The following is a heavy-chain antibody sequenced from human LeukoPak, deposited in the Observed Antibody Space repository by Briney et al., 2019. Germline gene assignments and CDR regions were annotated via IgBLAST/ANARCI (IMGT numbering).Heavy chain of an antibody. D-gene: IGHD2-2*01. CDR2: TYYRSKWYN. Sequence: SQTLSLTCAISGDSVSSNSAAWHWIRQSPSRGLEWLGRTYYRSKWYNDYAVSVKSRITINPYTSNNQFSLQLNSVTPEDTAVYYCASSHQLLSLDYWGQGTLVTVSS. J-gene: IGHJ4*02. CDR1: GDSVSSNSAA. V-gene: IGHV6-1*01. CDR3: ASSHQLLSLDY.